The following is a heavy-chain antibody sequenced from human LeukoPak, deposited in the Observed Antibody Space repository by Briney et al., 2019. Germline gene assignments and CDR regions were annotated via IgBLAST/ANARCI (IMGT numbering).Heavy chain of an antibody. CDR2: IKQDSSAK. V-gene: IGHV3-7*01. J-gene: IGHJ3*02. CDR3: ARCVVTATDAFDI. Sequence: GGSLRLSCAASGFNFNMFWMAWVRQAPGKGLEWVTNIKQDSSAKFYVGSVRGRFDIFRDNARKSVYLQMNSLRAEDTAVYYCARCVVTATDAFDIWGQGTMVTVSS. CDR1: GFNFNMFW. D-gene: IGHD2-21*02.